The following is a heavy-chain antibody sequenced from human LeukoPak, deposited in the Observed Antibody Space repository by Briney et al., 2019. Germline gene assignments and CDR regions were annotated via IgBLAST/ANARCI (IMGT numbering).Heavy chain of an antibody. J-gene: IGHJ3*01. CDR1: GFSLEDYA. Sequence: GRSLRLSCVGSGFSLEDYAMHWVRQVPGKGLEWVSSISWDSGSQAYTDSVKGRFTISRGNDKNSLYLQMNSLRLEDTAFYYCIKDMGFDLLKDAFHVWGQGTLVTVSS. V-gene: IGHV3-9*01. D-gene: IGHD3-9*01. CDR3: IKDMGFDLLKDAFHV. CDR2: ISWDSGSQ.